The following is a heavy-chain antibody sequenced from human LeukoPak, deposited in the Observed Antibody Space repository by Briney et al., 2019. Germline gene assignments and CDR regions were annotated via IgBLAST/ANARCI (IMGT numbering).Heavy chain of an antibody. V-gene: IGHV3-7*01. CDR3: VRDRGGASVDY. D-gene: IGHD3-16*01. CDR1: GFTFAGYW. J-gene: IGHJ4*02. Sequence: QPGGSLRLSCAASGFTFAGYWISWVRQAPGKGLEWVANIKQDASEEYYVDSVKGRFTISRDNAKNSLYLQMNSLRAEDTAVYYCVRDRGGASVDYWGQGALVTVS. CDR2: IKQDASEE.